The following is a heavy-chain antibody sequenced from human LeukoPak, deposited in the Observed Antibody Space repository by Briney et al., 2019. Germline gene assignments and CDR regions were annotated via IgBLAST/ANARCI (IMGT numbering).Heavy chain of an antibody. J-gene: IGHJ4*02. CDR2: IYYSGST. V-gene: IGHV4-38-2*02. CDR1: GYSISSGYY. CDR3: ARHNYDSSGYYSRPYYFDY. Sequence: SETLSLTCTVSGYSISSGYYWGWIRQPPGKGLEWIANIYYSGSTYYNPSLKSRVTVSVDTSKNQFSLKLSSVTAADTAVYYCARHNYDSSGYYSRPYYFDYWGQGTLVTVSS. D-gene: IGHD3-22*01.